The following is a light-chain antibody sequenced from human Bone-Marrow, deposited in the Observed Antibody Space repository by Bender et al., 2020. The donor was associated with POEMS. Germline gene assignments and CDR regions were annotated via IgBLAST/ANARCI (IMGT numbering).Light chain of an antibody. J-gene: IGLJ2*01. CDR3: QAWDSLTGVI. V-gene: IGLV2-14*02. CDR2: EVR. Sequence: QSALTQPASVSGSPGQSITISCTGASSDVGSYDLVSWYLQHPGKAPKLIIYEVRKRPLGIPERFSGSNSGNTATLTLAGTQALDEADYYCQAWDSLTGVIFGGGTKLTVL. CDR1: SSDVGSYDL.